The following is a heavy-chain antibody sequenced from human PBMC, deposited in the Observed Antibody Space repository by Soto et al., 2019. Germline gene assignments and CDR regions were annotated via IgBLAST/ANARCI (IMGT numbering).Heavy chain of an antibody. V-gene: IGHV4-59*08. Sequence: QVQLQESGPGLVKPSETLSLTCTVSGGSISSYYWSWFRQPPGKGLEWIGYIYYSGSTSYNPSLKIRLSIPLETSKKQFSMRLTSVTAADTAVYYCARLGDYYPAFDYWGRGTLVTVSS. CDR2: IYYSGST. J-gene: IGHJ4*02. CDR3: ARLGDYYPAFDY. CDR1: GGSISSYY. D-gene: IGHD3-22*01.